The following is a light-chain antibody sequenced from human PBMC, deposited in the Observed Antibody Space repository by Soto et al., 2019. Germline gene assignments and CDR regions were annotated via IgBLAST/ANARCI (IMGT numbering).Light chain of an antibody. J-gene: IGLJ2*01. CDR1: SPNIGAGYD. CDR2: GDI. V-gene: IGLV1-40*01. CDR3: QSYDSSLSISV. Sequence: QSVLTQPPSVSGAPGQRVSISCTGTSPNIGAGYDVHWYQHLPGTAPKLLIFGDINRPSGVPDRFSGSKSGTSASLAITGLQAEDEADYYCQSYDSSLSISVFGGGTKLTVL.